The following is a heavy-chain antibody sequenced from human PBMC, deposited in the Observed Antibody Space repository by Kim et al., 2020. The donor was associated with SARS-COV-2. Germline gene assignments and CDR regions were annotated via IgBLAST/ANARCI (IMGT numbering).Heavy chain of an antibody. CDR3: ARVRYNWNRNDYYFDY. J-gene: IGHJ4*02. V-gene: IGHV1-69*01. D-gene: IGHD1-20*01. Sequence: QKFRGRVTITADESTSTAYMELSSLRSEDTAVYYCARVRYNWNRNDYYFDYWGQGTLVTVSS.